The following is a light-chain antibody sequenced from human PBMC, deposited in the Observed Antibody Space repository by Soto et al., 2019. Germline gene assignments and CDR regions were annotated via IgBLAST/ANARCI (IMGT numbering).Light chain of an antibody. V-gene: IGKV1-33*01. Sequence: DIQMTQSPSSLSASVGDRVTITCQASQDISNYLNWYQRKPGKAPKLLIYAASNLDTGVPSRFSGSGSGTEFTFTISSXQPEDIATYYCQHYNNLLGTFGQGTKVDIK. J-gene: IGKJ1*01. CDR2: AAS. CDR3: QHYNNLLGT. CDR1: QDISNY.